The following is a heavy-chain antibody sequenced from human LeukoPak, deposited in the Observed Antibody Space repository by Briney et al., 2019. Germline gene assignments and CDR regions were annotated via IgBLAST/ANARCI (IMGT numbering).Heavy chain of an antibody. J-gene: IGHJ4*02. V-gene: IGHV4-4*02. Sequence: SGTLSLTCAVSGASIIRANWWGWVRQTPGMGLEWIGEISHSGTTNYSPSLRSRVSFSIDESKNQLSLRLTSVTAADTAVYYCARDGGYHLPPDYWGQGTLVSVSS. D-gene: IGHD5-12*01. CDR2: ISHSGTT. CDR3: ARDGGYHLPPDY. CDR1: GASIIRANW.